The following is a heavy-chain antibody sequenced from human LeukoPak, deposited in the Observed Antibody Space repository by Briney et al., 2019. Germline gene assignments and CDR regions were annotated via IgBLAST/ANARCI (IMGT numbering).Heavy chain of an antibody. CDR1: GFTFSSYG. D-gene: IGHD2-15*01. V-gene: IGHV3-30*02. CDR2: IRYDGSNK. J-gene: IGHJ4*02. Sequence: GGSLRLSCAASGFTFSSYGMHWVRQAPGKGLEWVAFIRYDGSNKYYADSVKGRFTISRDNSKNTLYLQMNSLRADDMAFYYCARDRFRYCSGAYCSHFEFWGQGTLVSVSS. CDR3: ARDRFRYCSGAYCSHFEF.